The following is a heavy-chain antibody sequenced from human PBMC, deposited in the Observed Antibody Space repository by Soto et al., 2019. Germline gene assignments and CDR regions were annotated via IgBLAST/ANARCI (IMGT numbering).Heavy chain of an antibody. CDR2: FDPEDGET. V-gene: IGHV1-24*01. Sequence: AASVKVSCKVSGYTLTELSMHWVRQAPGKGLEWMGGFDPEDGETIYAQKFQGRVTMTEDTSTDTAYMELSSLRSEDTAVYYCATVQWLVGRYYYGMDVWGQGTTVTVSS. D-gene: IGHD6-19*01. CDR1: GYTLTELS. CDR3: ATVQWLVGRYYYGMDV. J-gene: IGHJ6*02.